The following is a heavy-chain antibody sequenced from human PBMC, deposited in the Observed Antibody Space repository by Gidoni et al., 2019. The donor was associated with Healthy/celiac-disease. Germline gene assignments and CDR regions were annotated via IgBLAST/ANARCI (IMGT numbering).Heavy chain of an antibody. D-gene: IGHD4-17*01. CDR2: ISGDGGST. V-gene: IGHV3-43*02. CDR1: GFTFDDYA. J-gene: IGHJ4*02. Sequence: EVQLVESGGGVVQPGGSLRLSCAASGFTFDDYAMHWVRQAPGKGLEWVSLISGDGGSTYYADSVKGRFTISRDNSKNSLYLQMNSLRTEDTALYYCAKGPHDYGDSPLFFDYWGQGTLVTVSS. CDR3: AKGPHDYGDSPLFFDY.